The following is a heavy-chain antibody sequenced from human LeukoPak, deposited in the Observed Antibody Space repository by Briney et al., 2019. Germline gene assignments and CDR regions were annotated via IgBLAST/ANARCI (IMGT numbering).Heavy chain of an antibody. V-gene: IGHV3-23*01. CDR3: AKSPNYYDSSGLDC. CDR1: GFTFSSYA. CDR2: ISGSGGRT. D-gene: IGHD3-22*01. Sequence: GGSLRLSCAASGFTFSSYAMSWVRQAPGKGLEWVSGISGSGGRTDYADSVKGRFIISRDNSKNTLYLQMNSLRAEDTAVYYCAKSPNYYDSSGLDCWGQGTLVTVSS. J-gene: IGHJ4*02.